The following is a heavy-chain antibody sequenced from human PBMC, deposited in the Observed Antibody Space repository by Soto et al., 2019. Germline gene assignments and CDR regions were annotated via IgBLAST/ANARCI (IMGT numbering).Heavy chain of an antibody. CDR3: ARDYGGKSDY. CDR2: IYYSGST. D-gene: IGHD4-17*01. CDR1: GVSIISYY. V-gene: IGHV4-59*01. Sequence: SETLSLTCAVSGVSIISYYWSWILQPPGKGLEWIGYIYYSGSTNYNPSLKSRVTISVDTSKNQFSLKLSSVTAADTAVYYCARDYGGKSDYWGQGTLVTVSS. J-gene: IGHJ4*02.